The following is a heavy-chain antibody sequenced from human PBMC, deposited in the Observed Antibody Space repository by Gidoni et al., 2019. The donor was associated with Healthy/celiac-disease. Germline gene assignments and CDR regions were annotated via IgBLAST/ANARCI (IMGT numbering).Heavy chain of an antibody. J-gene: IGHJ4*02. Sequence: QLQLQESGPGLVKPSETLSLTCTVSGGSISSSSYYWGWIRQPPGKGLEWIGSSYYSGSTYYNPSLKSRVTISVDTYKNQFSLKLSSVTAADTAVYYCASLGEMATILFDYWGQGTLVTVPS. V-gene: IGHV4-39*01. CDR2: SYYSGST. CDR3: ASLGEMATILFDY. D-gene: IGHD5-12*01. CDR1: GGSISSSSYY.